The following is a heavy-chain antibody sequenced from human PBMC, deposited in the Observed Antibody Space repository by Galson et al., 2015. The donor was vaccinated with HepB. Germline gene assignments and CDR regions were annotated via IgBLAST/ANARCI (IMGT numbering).Heavy chain of an antibody. V-gene: IGHV3-7*03. Sequence: SLRLSCAASGFTFSSYWMSWVRQAPGKGLEWVAKIKQDGSEKYYVDSVKGRFTISRDNAKNSLYLQMNSLRAEDTAVYYCARARGAAAGSYYFDYWGQGTLVTVSS. CDR1: GFTFSSYW. D-gene: IGHD6-13*01. CDR2: IKQDGSEK. J-gene: IGHJ4*02. CDR3: ARARGAAAGSYYFDY.